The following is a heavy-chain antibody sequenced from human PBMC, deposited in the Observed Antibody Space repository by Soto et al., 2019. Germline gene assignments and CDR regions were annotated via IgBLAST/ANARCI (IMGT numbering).Heavy chain of an antibody. V-gene: IGHV3-30*03. J-gene: IGHJ4*02. CDR3: ARDSSGGTGYFDY. CDR2: ISYDGSNK. D-gene: IGHD6-19*01. CDR1: GFTFSSYG. Sequence: PGGSLRLSCAASGFTFSSYGMHWVRQAPGKGLEWVAVISYDGSNKYYADSVKGRFTISRDNSKNTLYLQMNSLRAEDTAVYYCARDSSGGTGYFDYWGQGTLVTVSS.